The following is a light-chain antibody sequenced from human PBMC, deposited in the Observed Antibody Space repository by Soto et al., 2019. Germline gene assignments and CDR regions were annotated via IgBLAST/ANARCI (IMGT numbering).Light chain of an antibody. J-gene: IGLJ2*01. CDR1: GSSIGAGYD. Sequence: QSVLTQPPSVSGAPGQRVTISCTGSGSSIGAGYDVHWYQQLPGTAPKLLIYANNSRPSGVPDRFSGSKSGTSASLAITGLQAEDEADYYCQSYDNSLSGVVFGGGTKLTVL. CDR2: ANN. CDR3: QSYDNSLSGVV. V-gene: IGLV1-40*01.